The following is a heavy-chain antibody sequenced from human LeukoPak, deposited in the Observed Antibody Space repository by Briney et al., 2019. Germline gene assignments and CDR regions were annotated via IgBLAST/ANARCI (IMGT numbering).Heavy chain of an antibody. CDR3: ARGSNILTGYYNGPPGDAFDI. CDR1: GGSISSGSYY. Sequence: SETLSLTCTVSGGSISSGSYYWSWIRQPAGKGLEWIGRIYTSGSTAYNPSLKSRVTMSVDTSKNQFSLKLSSVTAADTAVYYFARGSNILTGYYNGPPGDAFDIWGQGTMVTVSS. J-gene: IGHJ3*02. CDR2: IYTSGST. D-gene: IGHD3-9*01. V-gene: IGHV4-61*02.